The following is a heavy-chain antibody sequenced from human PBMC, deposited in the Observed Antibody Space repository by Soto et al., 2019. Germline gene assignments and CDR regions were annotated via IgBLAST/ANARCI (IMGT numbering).Heavy chain of an antibody. J-gene: IGHJ4*02. CDR3: AHKGPEDWPLDY. D-gene: IGHD3-9*01. Sequence: QITLKESGPTLVRPTQTLTLTCAFSGFSLSTSGVGVGWIRQPPGKALEWLAVIYWDDSKHYSPSLRSRLTITNDTSKNQVVLTMTNMDPMDTGTYYCAHKGPEDWPLDYWGQGTLVIVSS. CDR1: GFSLSTSGVG. CDR2: IYWDDSK. V-gene: IGHV2-5*02.